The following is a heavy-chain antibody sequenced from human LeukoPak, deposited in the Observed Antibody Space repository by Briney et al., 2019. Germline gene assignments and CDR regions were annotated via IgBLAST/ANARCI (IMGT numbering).Heavy chain of an antibody. CDR1: GFIFRSYA. V-gene: IGHV3-23*01. Sequence: PGGSLRLSCAASGFIFRSYAMSWVRQAPGKGLEWVSAISGTGGTTYYTDSVKGRFTISRDNSRNTVYLQMNSLRAEDTAVYYCAKDLLPTLSRIDYWGQGTLVTVSS. J-gene: IGHJ4*02. CDR2: ISGTGGTT. CDR3: AKDLLPTLSRIDY.